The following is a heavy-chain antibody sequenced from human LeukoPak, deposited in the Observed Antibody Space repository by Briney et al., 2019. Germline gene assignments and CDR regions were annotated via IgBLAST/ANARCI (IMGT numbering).Heavy chain of an antibody. CDR2: ISGSTSVI. J-gene: IGHJ6*03. CDR3: ARGLYYIDV. Sequence: PGGSLRLSCAASGFTFSTHTMAWVRQAPGKGLEWVSYISGSTSVIYYADSVKGRFTISRDNAKNSLYLQMNSLRTEDKAIYYCARGLYYIDVWGNGTAVTVS. CDR1: GFTFSTHT. V-gene: IGHV3-48*01.